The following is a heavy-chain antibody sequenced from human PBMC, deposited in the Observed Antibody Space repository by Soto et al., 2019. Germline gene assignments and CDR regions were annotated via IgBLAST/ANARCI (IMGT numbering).Heavy chain of an antibody. V-gene: IGHV4-59*01. J-gene: IGHJ4*02. CDR2: IYYSGST. CDR1: GGSISSYY. CDR3: ASGIQLLPLTYYFDY. Sequence: QVQLQESGPGLVKPSETLSLPCTVSGGSISSYYWSWIRQPPGKRLEWIGYIYYSGSTNYNPSLKSRVTMSVETSKNQFSLKLSSVTAADTAVYYCASGIQLLPLTYYFDYWGQGTLGTVAA. D-gene: IGHD5-18*01.